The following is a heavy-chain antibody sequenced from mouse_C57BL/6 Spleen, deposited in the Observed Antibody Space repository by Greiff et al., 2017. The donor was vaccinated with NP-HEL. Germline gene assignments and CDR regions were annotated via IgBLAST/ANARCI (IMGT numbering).Heavy chain of an antibody. CDR2: IYPSDSET. Sequence: VQLQQPGAELVRPGSSVKLSCKASGYTFTSYWMDWVKQRPGQGLEWIGNIYPSDSETHYNQKFKDKATLTVDKSSSTAYMQLSSLTSEDSAVYYCAMAITTVGDYWGQGTSVTVSS. J-gene: IGHJ4*01. CDR3: AMAITTVGDY. D-gene: IGHD1-1*01. CDR1: GYTFTSYW. V-gene: IGHV1-61*01.